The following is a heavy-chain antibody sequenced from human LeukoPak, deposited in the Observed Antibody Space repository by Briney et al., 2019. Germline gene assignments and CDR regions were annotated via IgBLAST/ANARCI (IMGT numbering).Heavy chain of an antibody. J-gene: IGHJ5*02. CDR1: GFTFTDYY. D-gene: IGHD2-15*01. V-gene: IGHV1-2*02. CDR2: INPDGGGT. CDR3: AREGCGGGNCNSAIGWLDP. Sequence: ASVKVSCKASGFTFTDYYIHWVRQAPGQGLEWMGWINPDGGGTRYAQKFQGRVTMTRDTSISTAYMGLSSLRSDDTAVYYCAREGCGGGNCNSAIGWLDPWGQGTLVTVS.